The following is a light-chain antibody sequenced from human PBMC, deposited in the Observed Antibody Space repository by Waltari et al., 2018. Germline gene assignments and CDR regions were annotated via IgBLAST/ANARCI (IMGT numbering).Light chain of an antibody. V-gene: IGKV3-11*01. CDR2: DAS. CDR1: QSVSSY. J-gene: IGKJ3*01. CDR3: QQRSNWLFT. Sequence: EIVLTQSPATLSLSPGERATLPCRASQSVSSYLAWYQQKPGQAPRLLISDASNRAPGIPARFSGSGSGTDFTLTISSLEPEDFAVYYCQQRSNWLFTFGPGTKVDIK.